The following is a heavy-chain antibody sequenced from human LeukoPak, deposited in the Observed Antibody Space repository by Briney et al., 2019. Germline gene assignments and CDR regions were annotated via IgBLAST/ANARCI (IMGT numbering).Heavy chain of an antibody. CDR3: ARGIYCSSTSCYSGWYWFDP. V-gene: IGHV4-39*01. D-gene: IGHD2-2*01. J-gene: IGHJ5*02. CDR2: IYYSGST. Sequence: PSETLSLTCTVSGGSISSSSYYWGWIRQPPGKGLEWIGSIYYSGSTYYNPSLKSRVTISVDTSKNQFSLKLSSVTAADTAVYYCARGIYCSSTSCYSGWYWFDPWDQGTLVTVSS. CDR1: GGSISSSSYY.